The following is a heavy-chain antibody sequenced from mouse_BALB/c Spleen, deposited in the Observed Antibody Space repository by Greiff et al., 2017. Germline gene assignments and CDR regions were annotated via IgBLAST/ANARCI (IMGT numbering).Heavy chain of an antibody. V-gene: IGHV5-9*03. D-gene: IGHD2-14*01. Sequence: EVHLVESGGGLVKPGGSLKLSCAASGFTFSSYTMSWVRQTPEKRLEWVATISSGGGNTYYPDSVKGRFTISRDNAKNNLYLQMSSLRSEDTALYYCARSEVRRGYYYAMDYWGQGTSVTVSS. CDR3: ARSEVRRGYYYAMDY. CDR1: GFTFSSYT. CDR2: ISSGGGNT. J-gene: IGHJ4*01.